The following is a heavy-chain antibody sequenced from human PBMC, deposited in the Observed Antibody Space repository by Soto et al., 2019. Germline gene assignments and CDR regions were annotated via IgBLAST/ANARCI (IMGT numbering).Heavy chain of an antibody. CDR1: GFTVSSKY. V-gene: IGHV3-53*01. CDR2: IYSGGST. J-gene: IGHJ4*02. Sequence: EVQLVESGGGLIQPGGSLRLSCAASGFTVSSKYMSWVRQAPGKGLEWVSVIYSGGSTYYADSVKGRFTISRDNSKNTLYLQMNSLRAEDTAVYYCARGMVRGVSAFDYWGQGPLVTVSS. CDR3: ARGMVRGVSAFDY. D-gene: IGHD3-10*01.